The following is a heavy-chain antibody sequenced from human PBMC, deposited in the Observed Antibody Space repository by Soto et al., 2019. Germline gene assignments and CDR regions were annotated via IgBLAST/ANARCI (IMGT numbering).Heavy chain of an antibody. CDR1: GGTISSYY. J-gene: IGHJ4*02. CDR3: ARIAVAGHFFDY. Sequence: WETLSLTCTVSGGTISSYYWSWIRQPPGKGLEWIGYIYYSGSTNYNPSLKNRVTISVDTSKNQFSLKLSSVSAADSAVYYCARIAVAGHFFDYWGQGTLVTVSS. D-gene: IGHD6-19*01. V-gene: IGHV4-59*01. CDR2: IYYSGST.